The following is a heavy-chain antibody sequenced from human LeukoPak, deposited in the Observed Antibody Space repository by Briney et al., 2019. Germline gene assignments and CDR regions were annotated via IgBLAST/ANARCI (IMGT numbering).Heavy chain of an antibody. J-gene: IGHJ2*01. CDR2: IRSKTNGGTT. Sequence: GGSLRLSCAASGFTFSNARMSWVRQAPGKGLEWVGRIRSKTNGGTTDFAAPVKGRFTISRDDSKNTLYLQLNSLKTEDTAVYYCATDRQDIVVVPHFYFDLWGRGTLVTVSS. CDR1: GFTFSNAR. D-gene: IGHD2-15*01. CDR3: ATDRQDIVVVPHFYFDL. V-gene: IGHV3-15*01.